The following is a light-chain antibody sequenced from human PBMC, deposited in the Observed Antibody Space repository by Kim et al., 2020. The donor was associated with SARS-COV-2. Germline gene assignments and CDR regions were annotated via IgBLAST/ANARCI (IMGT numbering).Light chain of an antibody. CDR2: YDS. Sequence: SYVLTQPPSVSVAPGKTARLSCGGNSIGSKSVHWYQQKSGQAPVLVISYDSDRPSGIPERFSGSNSGNTATLITSRVEAGDEADYYCQVWDSSSDHRVVFGGGTQLTAL. V-gene: IGLV3-21*04. J-gene: IGLJ2*01. CDR1: SIGSKS. CDR3: QVWDSSSDHRVV.